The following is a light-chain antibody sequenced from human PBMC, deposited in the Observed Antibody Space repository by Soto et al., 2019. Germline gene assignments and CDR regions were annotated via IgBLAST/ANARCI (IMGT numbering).Light chain of an antibody. V-gene: IGKV1-5*03. CDR3: EEYNSYPWT. J-gene: IGKJ1*01. CDR1: QSISSW. CDR2: KAS. Sequence: DIQMTQSPSTLSASVGDRVTITCRASQSISSWLAWYQQKPGKAPKLLIYKASSLESGVPSRFSGSAPGTEFTLTSSSVQPDDFATYYCEEYNSYPWTFGQGTKVEIK.